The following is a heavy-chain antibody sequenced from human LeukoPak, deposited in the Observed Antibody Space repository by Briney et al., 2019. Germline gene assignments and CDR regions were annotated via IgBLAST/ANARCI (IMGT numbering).Heavy chain of an antibody. CDR1: GYTFISYA. CDR2: INTNTGNP. CDR3: ATRYRGRHYYYMDV. J-gene: IGHJ6*03. D-gene: IGHD5-12*01. V-gene: IGHV7-4-1*02. Sequence: ASVKVSCKTSGYTFISYAMNWVRQAPGQGLEWMGWINTNTGNPTYAQGFTGRFVFSMDTSVSTAYLQISSLKAEDTAVYYCATRYRGRHYYYMDVWGKGTTVIVSS.